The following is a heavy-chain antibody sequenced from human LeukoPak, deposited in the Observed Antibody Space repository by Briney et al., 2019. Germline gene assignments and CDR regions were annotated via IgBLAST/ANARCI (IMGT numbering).Heavy chain of an antibody. CDR1: GFTFSSYA. V-gene: IGHV3-23*01. CDR2: ISGSGDST. J-gene: IGHJ4*02. D-gene: IGHD6-13*01. CDR3: AKLDGSSWLYYFDY. Sequence: PGGSLRLSCAASGFTFSSYAMSWVRQAPGKGLEGVSIISGSGDSTYYADSVKGRFTISRDNSKNTLYLQMNSLRAEDTAVYYCAKLDGSSWLYYFDYWGQGTLVTVSS.